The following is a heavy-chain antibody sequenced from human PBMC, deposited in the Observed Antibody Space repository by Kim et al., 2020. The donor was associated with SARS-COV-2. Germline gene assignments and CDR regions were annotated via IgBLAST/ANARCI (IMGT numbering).Heavy chain of an antibody. D-gene: IGHD3-10*01. CDR3: TRGSLWFGELFFDY. Sequence: GGSLRLSCTASGFTFGDYAMSWVRQAPGKGLEWVGFIRSKAYGGTTEYAASVKGRFTISRDDSKSIAYLQMNSLKTEDTAVYYCTRGSLWFGELFFDYWGQGTLVTVSS. CDR1: GFTFGDYA. V-gene: IGHV3-49*04. J-gene: IGHJ4*02. CDR2: IRSKAYGGTT.